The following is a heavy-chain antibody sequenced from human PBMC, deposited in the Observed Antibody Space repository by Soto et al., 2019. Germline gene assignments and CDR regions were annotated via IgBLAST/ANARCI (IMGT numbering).Heavy chain of an antibody. Sequence: ASVKVSCKSSGYILSDYCIHWVRQAPGQGLEWLGWMKPDDGGPNYAQNFQGRVIMTRDTSTGTDYMELTRLTSDDTAVYFCVRDLRRQWQRPAPESYIGMDVWGQGTTVTVSS. CDR3: VRDLRRQWQRPAPESYIGMDV. CDR1: GYILSDYC. J-gene: IGHJ6*02. V-gene: IGHV1-2*02. CDR2: MKPDDGGP. D-gene: IGHD5-12*01.